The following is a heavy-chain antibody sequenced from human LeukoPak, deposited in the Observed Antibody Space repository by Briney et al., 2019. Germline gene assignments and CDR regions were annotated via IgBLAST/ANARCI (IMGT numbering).Heavy chain of an antibody. CDR3: ARGGGREYDFWSGYSHWFDP. CDR2: INHSGST. D-gene: IGHD3-3*01. J-gene: IGHJ5*02. CDR1: GGSFSGYY. Sequence: SETLSLTCAVYGGSFSGYYWSWIRQPPGKGLEWIGEINHSGSTNYNPSLKSRVTISVDTSKNQFSLKLSSVTAADTAVYYCARGGGREYDFWSGYSHWFDPWGQGTLVTVSS. V-gene: IGHV4-34*01.